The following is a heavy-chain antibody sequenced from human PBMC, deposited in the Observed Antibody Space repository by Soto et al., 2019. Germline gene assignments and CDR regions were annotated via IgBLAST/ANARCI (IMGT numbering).Heavy chain of an antibody. D-gene: IGHD1-26*01. CDR3: ARHPYSGSYTFFDY. J-gene: IGHJ4*02. V-gene: IGHV4-39*01. CDR2: IYYSGGT. Sequence: PSETLSLTCSVSGCSISSSSYYWGWIRQPPGKGLEWIGSIYYSGGTYYNPSLKSRVTISVDTSKNQFSLKLSSVTAADTAVCYCARHPYSGSYTFFDYWGQGTLVTVSS. CDR1: GCSISSSSYY.